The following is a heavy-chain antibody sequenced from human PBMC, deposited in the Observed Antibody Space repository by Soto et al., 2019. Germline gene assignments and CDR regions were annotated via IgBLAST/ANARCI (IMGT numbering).Heavy chain of an antibody. V-gene: IGHV1-3*01. CDR3: AREDPPYYYYYYGMDV. Sequence: VASVKVSCKASGYTFTSYAMHWVRQAPGQRLEWMGWINAGNGNTKYSQKFQGRVTITRDTSASTAYMELSSLRSEDTALYYFAREDPPYYYYYYGMDVWGQGTTVTVSS. CDR2: INAGNGNT. CDR1: GYTFTSYA. J-gene: IGHJ6*02.